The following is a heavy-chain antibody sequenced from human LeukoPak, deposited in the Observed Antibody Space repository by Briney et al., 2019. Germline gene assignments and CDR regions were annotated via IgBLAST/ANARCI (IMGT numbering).Heavy chain of an antibody. CDR3: ARVPSSVVAAHYFDY. J-gene: IGHJ4*02. CDR1: GGTFSTYA. CDR2: IITIFGTA. Sequence: SVKPSCKASGGTFSTYAISWVRQAPGQRLEWMGGIITIFGTANYAQKFQGRVTNTADESTSTAYMELSSLRSEEKAVYYCARVPSSVVAAHYFDYWGQGTLVTVSS. V-gene: IGHV1-69*13. D-gene: IGHD2-15*01.